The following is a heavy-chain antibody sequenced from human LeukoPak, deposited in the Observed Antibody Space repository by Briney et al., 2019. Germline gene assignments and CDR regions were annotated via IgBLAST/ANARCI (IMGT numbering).Heavy chain of an antibody. CDR3: ARAPTRGYYSDY. J-gene: IGHJ4*02. V-gene: IGHV4-34*01. D-gene: IGHD3-22*01. CDR1: GGSFSGYY. Sequence: PSETLSLTCAVYGGSFSGYYWSWTRQPPGKGLEWIGEINHSGSTNYNPSLKSRVTISVDTSKNQFSLKLSSVTAADTAVYYCARAPTRGYYSDYWGQGTLVTVSS. CDR2: INHSGST.